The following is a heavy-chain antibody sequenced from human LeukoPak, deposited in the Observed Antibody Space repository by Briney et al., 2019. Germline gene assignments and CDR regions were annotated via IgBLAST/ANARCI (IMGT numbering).Heavy chain of an antibody. J-gene: IGHJ5*02. V-gene: IGHV4-34*01. D-gene: IGHD6-13*01. Sequence: SETLSLTCAVYGVSFSGYYWSWLRQPPGKGLEWIGEINHSGSTNYNPSLKSRVTISVDTSKNQFSLKLSSVTAADTAVYYCARSGSIAAAGRNWFDPWGQGTLVTVSS. CDR1: GVSFSGYY. CDR2: INHSGST. CDR3: ARSGSIAAAGRNWFDP.